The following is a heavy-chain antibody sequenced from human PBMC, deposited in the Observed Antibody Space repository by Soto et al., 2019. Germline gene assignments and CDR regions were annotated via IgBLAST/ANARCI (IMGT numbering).Heavy chain of an antibody. CDR1: GDTFSTYT. V-gene: IGHV1-69*13. D-gene: IGHD4-17*01. Sequence: GASVKVSCKASGDTFSTYTITWMRQAPGQGLEWMGGIIPRSATSKYAQKFQGRVTITADESTSTVYMELRTLRPEDTAVYYCAREGFVLVPTTVNSDYYYYAMDVWGQGTTVTVSS. CDR2: IIPRSATS. CDR3: AREGFVLVPTTVNSDYYYYAMDV. J-gene: IGHJ6*02.